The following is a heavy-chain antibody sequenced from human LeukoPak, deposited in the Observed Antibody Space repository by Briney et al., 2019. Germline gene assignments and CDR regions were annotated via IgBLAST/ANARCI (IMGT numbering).Heavy chain of an antibody. D-gene: IGHD4-17*01. CDR3: ARTTVTTSDDAFDI. CDR1: GYTFTSYG. J-gene: IGHJ3*02. CDR2: ISAYNGNI. V-gene: IGHV1-18*01. Sequence: ASVKVSCRASGYTFTSYGISWVRQAPGQGLEWMGWISAYNGNINYAQKLQGRVTMTTDTSTSTAYMELRSLRSDDTAVYYCARTTVTTSDDAFDIWGQGTMVTVSS.